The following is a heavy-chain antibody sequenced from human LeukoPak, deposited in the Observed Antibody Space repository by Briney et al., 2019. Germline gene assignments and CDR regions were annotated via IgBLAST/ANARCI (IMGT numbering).Heavy chain of an antibody. CDR2: INPSGGST. J-gene: IGHJ4*02. CDR3: ARGVEMATMV. Sequence: ASVKVSCKASRYTFTSYYMHWVRQAPGQGLEWMGVINPSGGSTSYAQNFQGRVTMTRDTSTNTVYMELSSLRSEDTAVYFCARGVEMATMVWGQGTLVTVSS. CDR1: RYTFTSYY. V-gene: IGHV1-46*01. D-gene: IGHD5-24*01.